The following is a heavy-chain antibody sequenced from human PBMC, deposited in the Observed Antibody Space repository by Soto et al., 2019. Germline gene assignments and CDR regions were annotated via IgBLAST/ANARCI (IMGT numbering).Heavy chain of an antibody. V-gene: IGHV3-23*01. CDR3: AKDSAAMVTGYYYYGMDV. J-gene: IGHJ6*02. CDR2: ISGSGGST. D-gene: IGHD5-18*01. CDR1: GFTFSSYA. Sequence: EVQLLESGGGLVQPGGSLRLSCAASGFTFSSYAMSWVRQAPGKGLEWVSAISGSGGSTYYADSVKGRFTISRDNSKNTLYLKMNSLRAADTAVYDCAKDSAAMVTGYYYYGMDVWGQGTTVTVSS.